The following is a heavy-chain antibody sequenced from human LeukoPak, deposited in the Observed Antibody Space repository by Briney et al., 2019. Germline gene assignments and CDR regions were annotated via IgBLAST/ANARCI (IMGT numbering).Heavy chain of an antibody. CDR3: ARHLLAPADSSWLYQFDY. V-gene: IGHV4-39*01. CDR1: GGSITNSNYY. Sequence: PSETLSLTCTVSGGSITNSNYYWGWIRQPPGKGLEWIGSIYYSGNTYYNPSLKSRVTISVDTSKNQFSLKLSSVTAADTAVYYCARHLLAPADSSWLYQFDYWGQGTLVTVSS. D-gene: IGHD6-13*01. CDR2: IYYSGNT. J-gene: IGHJ4*02.